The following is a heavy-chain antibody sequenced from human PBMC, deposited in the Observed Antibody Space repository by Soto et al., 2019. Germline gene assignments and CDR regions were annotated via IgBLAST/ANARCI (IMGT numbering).Heavy chain of an antibody. J-gene: IGHJ4*02. CDR3: AREYRKVAEY. V-gene: IGHV1-18*01. D-gene: IGHD1-26*01. CDR2: ISAYTGNT. Sequence: QVQLVQSGAEVKKPGASVKVSCKASGYTFTSYGVSWVRQAPGQGLEWMGWISAYTGNTNYAQKLQGRVTMTTDTSTSTACMELRILSSDETAVYYWAREYRKVAEYWGQGTLVTVSS. CDR1: GYTFTSYG.